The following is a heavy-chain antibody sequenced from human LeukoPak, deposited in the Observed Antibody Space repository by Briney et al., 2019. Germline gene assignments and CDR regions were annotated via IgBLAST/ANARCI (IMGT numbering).Heavy chain of an antibody. CDR2: IFYSGST. CDR3: ARGDTAMAD. V-gene: IGHV4-39*07. Sequence: SETLSLTCTVSGGSISSSSYYWAWIRQPPGKELKWIGSIFYSGSTYYNPSLKGRVTISVDTSKNQFSLKLSSVTAADTAVYYCARGDTAMADWGQGTLVTVSS. J-gene: IGHJ4*02. D-gene: IGHD5-18*01. CDR1: GGSISSSSYY.